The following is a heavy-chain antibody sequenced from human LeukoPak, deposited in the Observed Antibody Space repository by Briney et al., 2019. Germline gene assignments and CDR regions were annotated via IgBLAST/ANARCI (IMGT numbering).Heavy chain of an antibody. D-gene: IGHD6-13*01. J-gene: IGHJ3*02. Sequence: GGSLRLSCVASGFTFSSYSMNWVRQAPGKGLEWVSYISSSSSTIYYADSVKGRFTISRDNAKNSLYLQMNSLRAEDTAVYYCAREPYSSSWYSYDAFDIWGQGTMVTVSS. CDR2: ISSSSSTI. V-gene: IGHV3-48*01. CDR1: GFTFSSYS. CDR3: AREPYSSSWYSYDAFDI.